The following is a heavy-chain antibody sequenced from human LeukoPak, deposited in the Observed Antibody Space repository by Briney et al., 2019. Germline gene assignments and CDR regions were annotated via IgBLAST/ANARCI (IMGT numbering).Heavy chain of an antibody. J-gene: IGHJ4*02. CDR1: GFTFSSYS. Sequence: PGGSLRLSCAASGFTFSSYSMNWVRQAPGKGLEWVSSISSSSSYIYYADSVKGRFTISRDNSKKTLYLQMNSLRAEDTAVYYCAKEMGFKIREVMLGFFDYWGQGTLVTVSS. CDR3: AKEMGFKIREVMLGFFDY. CDR2: ISSSSSYI. V-gene: IGHV3-21*04. D-gene: IGHD3-10*01.